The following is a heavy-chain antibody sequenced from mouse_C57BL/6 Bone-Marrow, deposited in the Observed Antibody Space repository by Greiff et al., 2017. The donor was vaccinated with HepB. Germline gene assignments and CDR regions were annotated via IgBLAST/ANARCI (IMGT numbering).Heavy chain of an antibody. CDR3: ARFYYSNYRFAY. CDR2: INPSSGYT. CDR1: GYTFTSYT. V-gene: IGHV1-4*01. D-gene: IGHD2-5*01. J-gene: IGHJ3*01. Sequence: VKLMESGAELARPGASVKMSCKASGYTFTSYTMHWVKQRPGQGLKWIGYINPSSGYTKYNQKFKDKATLTADKSSSTAYMQLSSLTSEDSAVYYCARFYYSNYRFAYWGQGTLVTVSA.